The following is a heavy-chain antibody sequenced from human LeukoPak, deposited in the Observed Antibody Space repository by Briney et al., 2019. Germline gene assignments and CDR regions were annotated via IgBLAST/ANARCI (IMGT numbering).Heavy chain of an antibody. D-gene: IGHD3-16*01. Sequence: SETLSLTCTVSGGSISSYYWSWIRQPPGKGLEWIEYIYYSGSTNYNPSLKSRVTISVDTSKNQFSLKLSSVTAADTAVYYCARDNGYDYVWGSFLSYGMDVWGQGTPVTVSS. CDR2: IYYSGST. J-gene: IGHJ6*01. CDR3: ARDNGYDYVWGSFLSYGMDV. CDR1: GGSISSYY. V-gene: IGHV4-59*01.